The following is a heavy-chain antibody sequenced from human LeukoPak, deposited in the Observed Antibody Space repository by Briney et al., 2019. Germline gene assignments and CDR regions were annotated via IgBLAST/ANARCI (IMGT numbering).Heavy chain of an antibody. J-gene: IGHJ4*02. CDR3: AKDLGY. CDR2: ISYDGSNK. V-gene: IGHV3-30-3*01. CDR1: GFTFSSYA. Sequence: GGSLRLSCAASGFTFSSYAMHWVRQAPGKGLEWVAVISYDGSNKYYADSVKGRFTISRDNSKNTLYLQMNSLRAEDTAVYYCAKDLGYWGQGTLVTVSS.